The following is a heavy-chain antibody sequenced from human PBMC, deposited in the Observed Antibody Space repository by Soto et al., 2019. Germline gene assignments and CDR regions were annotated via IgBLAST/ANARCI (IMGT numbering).Heavy chain of an antibody. CDR3: AKDRGIAVAGTAMRGYYYYYGMDV. Sequence: GGSLRLSCAASGFTFSSYGMRWVRQAPGKGLEWVAVISYDGSNKYYADSVKGRFTISRDNSKNTLYLQMNSLRAEDTAVYYCAKDRGIAVAGTAMRGYYYYYGMDVWGQGTTVTVS. CDR2: ISYDGSNK. CDR1: GFTFSSYG. J-gene: IGHJ6*02. D-gene: IGHD6-19*01. V-gene: IGHV3-30*18.